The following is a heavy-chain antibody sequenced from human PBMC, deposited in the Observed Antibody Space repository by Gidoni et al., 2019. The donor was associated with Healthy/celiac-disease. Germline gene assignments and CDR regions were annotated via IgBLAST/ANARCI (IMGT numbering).Heavy chain of an antibody. CDR3: AKDKVVPAAIPVFDY. Sequence: EVQLLESGGGLVQPGGSLRLSCAASGLTVSSYAMRWVRQAPGKGLEWVSAISGSGGSTYYADSVKGRFTISRDNAKNTLYLQMNSLRAEDTAVYYCAKDKVVPAAIPVFDYWGQGTLVTVSS. CDR2: ISGSGGST. V-gene: IGHV3-23*01. CDR1: GLTVSSYA. J-gene: IGHJ4*02. D-gene: IGHD2-2*02.